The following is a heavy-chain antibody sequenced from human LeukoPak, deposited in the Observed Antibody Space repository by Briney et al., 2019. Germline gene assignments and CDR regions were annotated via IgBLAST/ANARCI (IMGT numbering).Heavy chain of an antibody. CDR2: ISGSGGST. CDR3: ANSPNIVGATSHFQH. J-gene: IGHJ1*01. Sequence: GGSLRLSCAASGFTFSSYAMSWVRQAPGKGLEWVSAISGSGGSTYYADSVKGRFTISRDNSKSTLYLQMSTLRAEDTAIYYCANSPNIVGATSHFQHWGQGSLVTVSS. D-gene: IGHD1-26*01. CDR1: GFTFSSYA. V-gene: IGHV3-23*01.